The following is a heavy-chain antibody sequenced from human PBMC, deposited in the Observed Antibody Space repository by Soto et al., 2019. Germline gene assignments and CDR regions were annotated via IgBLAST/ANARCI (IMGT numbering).Heavy chain of an antibody. J-gene: IGHJ4*02. Sequence: SETLSLTCSVSGSSISSYYSSWIRQPPGKGIKWIGYIYYSVSTNYNPSLKSRVTISVDTSKNQFSMKQSSVTAADTAVYYCARWAPMKLRALDYWGQGTLVTVSS. CDR1: GSSISSYY. CDR3: ARWAPMKLRALDY. V-gene: IGHV4-59*01. D-gene: IGHD4-17*01. CDR2: IYYSVST.